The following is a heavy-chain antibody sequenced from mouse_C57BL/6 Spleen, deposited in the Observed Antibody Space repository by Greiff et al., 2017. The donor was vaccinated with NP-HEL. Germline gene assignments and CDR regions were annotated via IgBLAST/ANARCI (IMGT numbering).Heavy chain of an antibody. Sequence: VQLQQPGAELVKPGASVKMSCKASGYTFTSYWITWVKQRPGQGLEWIGDIYPGSGSTNYNEKFKSKATLTVDTSSSTAYMQLSSLTSEDSAVYYCARLPITTVVARGYAMDYWGQGTSVTVSS. CDR3: ARLPITTVVARGYAMDY. D-gene: IGHD1-1*01. CDR2: IYPGSGST. V-gene: IGHV1-55*01. CDR1: GYTFTSYW. J-gene: IGHJ4*01.